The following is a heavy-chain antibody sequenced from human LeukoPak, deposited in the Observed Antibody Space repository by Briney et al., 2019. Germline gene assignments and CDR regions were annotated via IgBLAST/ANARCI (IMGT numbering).Heavy chain of an antibody. CDR1: GFTFSSYG. D-gene: IGHD6-19*01. CDR3: AKAGIAVAGLHY. Sequence: SGGSLRLSCAASGFTFSSYGMHWVRQAPGKGLEWVAVISYDGSNKYYADSVKGRFTISRDNSKNTLYLQMNSLRAEDTAVYYCAKAGIAVAGLHYWGQGTLVTVSS. V-gene: IGHV3-30*18. CDR2: ISYDGSNK. J-gene: IGHJ4*02.